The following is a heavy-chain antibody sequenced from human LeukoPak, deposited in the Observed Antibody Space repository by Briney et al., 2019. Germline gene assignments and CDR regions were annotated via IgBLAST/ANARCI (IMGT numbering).Heavy chain of an antibody. V-gene: IGHV4-39*07. CDR1: GGSISSSSYF. CDR2: ISYSGST. J-gene: IGHJ4*02. Sequence: PSETLSLTCTVSGGSISSSSYFWGWIRQPPGKGLEWIGSISYSGSTNYNPSLKSRVTISVDTSKNQFSLKLSSVTAADTAVYYCARGVGYWGQGTLVTVSS. CDR3: ARGVGY.